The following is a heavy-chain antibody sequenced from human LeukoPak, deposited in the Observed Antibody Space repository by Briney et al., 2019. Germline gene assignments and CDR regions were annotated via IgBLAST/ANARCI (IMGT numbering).Heavy chain of an antibody. CDR1: GFTFSSYA. CDR2: IGAGGTFT. Sequence: GGSLRLSCTASGFTFSSYAMNWVRQAPGKGLEWVSGIGAGGTFTYYADSVKGRFTIFRDNSRNTLYLQMNSLRAEDTAVYYCAKDKGESGYFDYWGQGTLVTVSS. CDR3: AKDKGESGYFDY. D-gene: IGHD1-26*01. V-gene: IGHV3-23*01. J-gene: IGHJ4*02.